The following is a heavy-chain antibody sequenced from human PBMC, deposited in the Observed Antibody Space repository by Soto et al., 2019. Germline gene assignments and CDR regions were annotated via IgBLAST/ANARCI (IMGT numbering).Heavy chain of an antibody. J-gene: IGHJ4*02. Sequence: LRLSCAASGFTFSNYGMHWVRQAPGKGLEWVAVISDDGVSKYYADSVQGRFTISRDNSESAVFLQMNSLRPDDTALYFCARAYYFGSGTSYTLYYWGQGTTVTVSS. D-gene: IGHD3-10*01. CDR2: ISDDGVSK. V-gene: IGHV3-30*03. CDR3: ARAYYFGSGTSYTLYY. CDR1: GFTFSNYG.